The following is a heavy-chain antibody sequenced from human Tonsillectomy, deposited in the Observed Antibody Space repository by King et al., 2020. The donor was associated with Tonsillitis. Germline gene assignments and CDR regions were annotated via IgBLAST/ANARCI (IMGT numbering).Heavy chain of an antibody. CDR1: GFTFSNYG. CDR2: LWYDGSNK. CDR3: ARDFCGGDCYLPGY. Sequence: VQLVESGGGVVQPGRSLRLSCTASGFTFSNYGMHWVRQAPGKGLGWVAVLWYDGSNKHYADSVKGRFTISRDNSKNTLYLQMNSLRAEDTAVYYCARDFCGGDCYLPGYWGQGSLVTVSS. D-gene: IGHD2-21*02. V-gene: IGHV3-33*08. J-gene: IGHJ4*02.